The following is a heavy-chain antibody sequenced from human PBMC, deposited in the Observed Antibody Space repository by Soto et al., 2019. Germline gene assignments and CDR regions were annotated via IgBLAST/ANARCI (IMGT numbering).Heavy chain of an antibody. CDR1: GGNFHTYA. J-gene: IGHJ4*02. D-gene: IGHD3-16*01. CDR3: ARTLGASIRDRFCSRGTCFGAGVN. V-gene: IGHV1-69*01. CDR2: IIPMFDTA. Sequence: QVQLLQSGAEVRRPGSSVKVSCKASGGNFHTYAITWVRQAPGHGLDWMGGIIPMFDTATYAAKFQGRVTISSDEYTSTAYLEMRSRPSEDTAVFYCARTLGASIRDRFCSRGTCFGAGVNWGQGTLVTVSS.